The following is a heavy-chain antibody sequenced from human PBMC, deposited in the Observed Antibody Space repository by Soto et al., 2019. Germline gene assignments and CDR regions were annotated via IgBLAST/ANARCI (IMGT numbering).Heavy chain of an antibody. Sequence: QVQLQESGPRLVKPSETLSLTCIVSGGSISSHYWSWIRQPPGKGLEWIGYIYYSGSTNYNPSLTSRVTISVDTSKNQFSLKLSSVTAADTAVYYCARAVLPATAPFDCWGQGTLVTVSS. CDR2: IYYSGST. V-gene: IGHV4-59*11. CDR3: ARAVLPATAPFDC. CDR1: GGSISSHY. J-gene: IGHJ4*02. D-gene: IGHD2-2*01.